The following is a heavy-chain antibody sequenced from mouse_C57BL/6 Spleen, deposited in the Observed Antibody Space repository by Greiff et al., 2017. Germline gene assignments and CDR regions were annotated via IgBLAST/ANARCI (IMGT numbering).Heavy chain of an antibody. D-gene: IGHD4-1*01. V-gene: IGHV8-12*01. CDR1: GFSLSTSGMG. Sequence: ESGPGILQSSQTLSLTCSFSGFSLSTSGMGVSWIRQPSGKGLEWLAHIYWDDDKRYNPSLKRRLTISKDTSRNQVFLKITRVDTADTATYYCARILGRGAFDYWGQGTTLTVSS. CDR3: ARILGRGAFDY. CDR2: IYWDDDK. J-gene: IGHJ2*01.